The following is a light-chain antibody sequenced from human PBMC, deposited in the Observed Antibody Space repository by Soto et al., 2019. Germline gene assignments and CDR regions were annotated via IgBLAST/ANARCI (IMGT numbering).Light chain of an antibody. CDR2: GAS. J-gene: IGKJ2*01. CDR1: QSVNGNY. Sequence: EIVLTQSPGTLSLSPGERATLSCRASQSVNGNYLTWYQPKPGQAPRLLIYGASSRATGIPDRFSGSGSGTDFPLTISRLEREDFGVYYCQQYGSSFRYTFGQGTKLAIK. CDR3: QQYGSSFRYT. V-gene: IGKV3-20*01.